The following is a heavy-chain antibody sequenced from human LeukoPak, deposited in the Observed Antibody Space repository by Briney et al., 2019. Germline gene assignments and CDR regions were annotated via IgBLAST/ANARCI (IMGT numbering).Heavy chain of an antibody. CDR2: IYSNGNT. Sequence: SETLSLTCIVTGGSFSSSYWSWIRQPPGKGLEWIAYIYSNGNTNSNPSLKSRVTIAVDTSQSQFSLKLSSVTAADTAVYYCARGSVRLTPHAGVFQIWGQGTKVTVSS. CDR3: ARGSVRLTPHAGVFQI. D-gene: IGHD3-10*01. CDR1: GGSFSSSY. J-gene: IGHJ3*02. V-gene: IGHV4-59*01.